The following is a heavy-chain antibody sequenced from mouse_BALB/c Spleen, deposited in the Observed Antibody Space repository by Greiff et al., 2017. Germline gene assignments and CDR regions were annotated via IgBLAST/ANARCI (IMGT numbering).Heavy chain of an antibody. V-gene: IGHV5-6-3*01. D-gene: IGHD1-1*01. J-gene: IGHJ4*01. CDR3: ARDRGLLRAMDY. CDR1: GFTFSSYG. CDR2: INSNGGST. Sequence: EVQVVESGGGLVQPGGSLKLSCAASGFTFSSYGMSWVRQTPDKRLELVATINSNGGSTYYPDSVKGRFTISRDNAKNTLYLQMSSLKSEDTAMYYCARDRGLLRAMDYWGQGTSVTVSS.